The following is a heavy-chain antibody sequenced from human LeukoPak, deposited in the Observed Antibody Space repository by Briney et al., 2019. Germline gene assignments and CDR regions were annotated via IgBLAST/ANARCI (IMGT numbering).Heavy chain of an antibody. CDR3: ARGDNWNSYYYYYMDV. CDR1: GFTFSSCS. V-gene: IGHV3-48*04. Sequence: GGSLRLSCAASGFTFSSCSMNWVRQAPGKGLEWVSYISTSSTIYYADSVKGRFTISRDNAKNSLYLQMNSLRAEDTAMYYCARGDNWNSYYYYYMDVWGKGTTVTVSS. D-gene: IGHD1-7*01. J-gene: IGHJ6*03. CDR2: ISTSSTI.